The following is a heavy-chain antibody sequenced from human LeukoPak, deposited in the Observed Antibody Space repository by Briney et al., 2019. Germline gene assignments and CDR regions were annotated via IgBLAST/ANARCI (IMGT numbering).Heavy chain of an antibody. Sequence: GGSLRLSCAASGFTFSSYEMNWVRQAPGKGLEWVSYISSSDSIIYYADSVKGRFTISRDNAKNSLYLQMNSLRAEDTAVYYCARVRGSYCLDYWGQGTLVTVSS. D-gene: IGHD3-16*01. CDR1: GFTFSSYE. CDR3: ARVRGSYCLDY. CDR2: ISSSDSII. J-gene: IGHJ4*02. V-gene: IGHV3-48*03.